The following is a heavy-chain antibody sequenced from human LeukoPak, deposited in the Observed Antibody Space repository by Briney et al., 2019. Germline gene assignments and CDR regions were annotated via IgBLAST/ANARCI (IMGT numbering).Heavy chain of an antibody. Sequence: SETLSLTCTVSGGSISSYYWSWIRQPPGKGLEWIGYIYYSGSTNYNPSLKSRVTISVDTSKNQFSLKLSSVTAADTAVYYCARGVAVAGTKYYFDYWGQGTLVTVSS. CDR2: IYYSGST. V-gene: IGHV4-59*12. D-gene: IGHD6-19*01. CDR1: GGSISSYY. J-gene: IGHJ4*02. CDR3: ARGVAVAGTKYYFDY.